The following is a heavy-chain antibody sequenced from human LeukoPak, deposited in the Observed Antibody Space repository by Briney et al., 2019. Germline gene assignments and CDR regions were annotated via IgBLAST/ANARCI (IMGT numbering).Heavy chain of an antibody. Sequence: ASVKVSCKVSGYTLTELSMHWVRQAPGKGLEWMGGFDPEDGETIYAQKFQGRVTMTEDTSTDTAYMELSSLRSEDTAVYYCATDLMITFGPQIDYWGQGTLVTVSS. D-gene: IGHD3-16*01. CDR1: GYTLTELS. J-gene: IGHJ4*02. CDR2: FDPEDGET. V-gene: IGHV1-24*01. CDR3: ATDLMITFGPQIDY.